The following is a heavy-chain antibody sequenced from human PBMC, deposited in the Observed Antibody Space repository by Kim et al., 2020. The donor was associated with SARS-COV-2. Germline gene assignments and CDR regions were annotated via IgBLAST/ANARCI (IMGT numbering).Heavy chain of an antibody. Sequence: GGSLRLSCAASGFTFSSYSMNWVRQAPGKGLEWVSSISSSSSYIYYADSVKGRFTISRDNAKNSLYLQMNSLRAEDTAVYYCARYSRDSGSYFNYWGQGTLVTVSS. V-gene: IGHV3-21*01. CDR1: GFTFSSYS. J-gene: IGHJ4*02. D-gene: IGHD1-26*01. CDR3: ARYSRDSGSYFNY. CDR2: ISSSSSYI.